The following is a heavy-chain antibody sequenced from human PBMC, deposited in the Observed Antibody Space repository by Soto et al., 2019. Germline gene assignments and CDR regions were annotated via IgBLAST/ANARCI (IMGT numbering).Heavy chain of an antibody. CDR3: SRDIGRHSFDY. J-gene: IGHJ4*02. D-gene: IGHD1-26*01. CDR1: GFTLSDYR. V-gene: IGHV3-72*01. CDR2: SRGKASGYTI. Sequence: SGGGLVQPGGSLRLSCAASGFTLSDYRMDWVRLAPGKGLEWVARSRGKASGYTIEYAASVKDRFTISRDDSKNSLYLQMNSLKIEDTAVYYCSRDIGRHSFDYWGQGTPVTVSS.